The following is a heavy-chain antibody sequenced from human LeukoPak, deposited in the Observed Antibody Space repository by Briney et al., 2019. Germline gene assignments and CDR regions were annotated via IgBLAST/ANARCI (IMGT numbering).Heavy chain of an antibody. V-gene: IGHV4-59*01. Sequence: SETLSLTCTVSGGSISSYYWNWIRQPPGKGLEWIGYIYHSGSTNYNPSLQSRVTVSVDTSKNQFSLNLNSVTAADTAVYYCARGGAARLHFQNWGQGTLVTVSS. CDR1: GGSISSYY. CDR2: IYHSGST. J-gene: IGHJ1*01. CDR3: ARGGAARLHFQN. D-gene: IGHD6-6*01.